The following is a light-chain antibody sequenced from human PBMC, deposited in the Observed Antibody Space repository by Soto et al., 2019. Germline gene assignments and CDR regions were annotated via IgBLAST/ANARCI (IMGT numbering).Light chain of an antibody. V-gene: IGKV3-20*01. CDR3: QQYSNSAWT. CDR2: GAS. Sequence: EIVLTQSPGTLSLSPGERATLSCRASQSVSSSYLAWYQQKPGQAPRLLIFGASSRATGIPDRFSGSGSESEFTLTITRLEPEDFAVYYCQQYSNSAWTFGQGTRVEIK. CDR1: QSVSSSY. J-gene: IGKJ1*01.